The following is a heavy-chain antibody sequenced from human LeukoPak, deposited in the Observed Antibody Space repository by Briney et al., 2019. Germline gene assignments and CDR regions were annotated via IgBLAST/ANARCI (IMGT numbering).Heavy chain of an antibody. J-gene: IGHJ4*02. Sequence: GGSLRLSCAASGFTFSSYSMNWVRQAPGKGLEWVSSISSSSSYIYYADSVKGRFTISRDNAKNSLYLQMNSLRAEDTAVYYCARVAGDIFTGYYPDYWGQGTLVTVSS. CDR2: ISSSSSYI. V-gene: IGHV3-21*01. CDR1: GFTFSSYS. CDR3: ARVAGDIFTGYYPDY. D-gene: IGHD3-9*01.